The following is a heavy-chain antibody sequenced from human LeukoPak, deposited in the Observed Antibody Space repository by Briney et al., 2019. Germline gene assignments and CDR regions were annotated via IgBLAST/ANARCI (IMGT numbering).Heavy chain of an antibody. V-gene: IGHV3-30-3*01. D-gene: IGHD2-15*01. CDR2: ASSNGNNNA. CDR1: GFTFSTYA. Sequence: GGSLRLSCAASGFTFSTYAMYWVRRAPGMGLEWVATASSNGNNNAYYADSVKGRFTISRDNSKNTLFLQMNSLRADDTAVYYCARDTYAGCWSPLIYWGQGTLVTVSS. J-gene: IGHJ4*02. CDR3: ARDTYAGCWSPLIY.